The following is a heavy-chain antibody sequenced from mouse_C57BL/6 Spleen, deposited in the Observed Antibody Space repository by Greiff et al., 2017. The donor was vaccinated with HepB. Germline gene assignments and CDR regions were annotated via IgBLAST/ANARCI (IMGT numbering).Heavy chain of an antibody. D-gene: IGHD4-1*01. CDR1: GYTFTSYW. CDR2: IYPSDSET. CDR3: AREAGNGFDY. Sequence: QVQLQQPGAELVRPGSSVKLSCKASGYTFTSYWMDWVKQRPGQGLEWIGNIYPSDSETHYNQKFKDKATLTVDNSSSTASMQLSSLTSEDSAVYYCAREAGNGFDYWGQGTTLTVSS. V-gene: IGHV1-61*01. J-gene: IGHJ2*01.